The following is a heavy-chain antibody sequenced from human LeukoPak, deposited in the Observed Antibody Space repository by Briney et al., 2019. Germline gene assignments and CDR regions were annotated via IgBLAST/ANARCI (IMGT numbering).Heavy chain of an antibody. CDR2: IYPGDSDT. J-gene: IGHJ4*02. V-gene: IGHV5-51*01. Sequence: GESLQISCQGSGYSFTSYWIGWVRPMPGKGLEWMGIIYPGDSDTRYSPSFQGQVTISADKSISTAYLQWSSLKASDTAMYYCARLDTAMVRAVDYWGQGTLVTVSS. CDR1: GYSFTSYW. D-gene: IGHD5-18*01. CDR3: ARLDTAMVRAVDY.